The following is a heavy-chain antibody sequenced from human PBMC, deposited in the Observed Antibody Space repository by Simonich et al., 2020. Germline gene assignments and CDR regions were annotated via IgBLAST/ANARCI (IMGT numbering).Heavy chain of an antibody. D-gene: IGHD1-1*01. CDR1: GGSFSGYY. CDR3: ARGKGWKNAFDI. J-gene: IGHJ3*02. V-gene: IGHV4-34*01. Sequence: QVQLQQWGAGLLKPSETLSLTCAVYGGSFSGYYWSWIRQPPGKGLGWIGEINNSGSTNYNPSLKRRGTISVDTSKNQFSLKLSSVTAADTAVYYCARGKGWKNAFDIWGQGTMVTVSS. CDR2: INNSGST.